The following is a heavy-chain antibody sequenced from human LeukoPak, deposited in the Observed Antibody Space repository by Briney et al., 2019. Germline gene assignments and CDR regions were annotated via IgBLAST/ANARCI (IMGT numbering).Heavy chain of an antibody. CDR3: ARVGDFYDRSGANTIDS. J-gene: IGHJ4*02. V-gene: IGHV4-39*01. D-gene: IGHD3-22*01. Sequence: SETLSLTCTVSGVSISSSSHYWGWIRQPPGRGLEWIGSIYYSGGTYYNPSLKSRATISVDTSKNQFSLKLSYVTAADTAVYYCARVGDFYDRSGANTIDSWGQGTLVIVSS. CDR2: IYYSGGT. CDR1: GVSISSSSHY.